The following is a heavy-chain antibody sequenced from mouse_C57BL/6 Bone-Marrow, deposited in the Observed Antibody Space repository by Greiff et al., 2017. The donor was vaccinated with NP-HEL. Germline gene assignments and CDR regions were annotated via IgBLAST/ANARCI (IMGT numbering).Heavy chain of an antibody. CDR1: GYFITSDY. J-gene: IGHJ4*01. CDR3: ARSPLWLRRNYYAMDY. CDR2: ISYSGST. V-gene: IGHV3-8*01. Sequence: EVKLQESGPGLAKPSQTLSLTCSVTGYFITSDYWNWIRKFPGNKLEYMGYISYSGSTYYNPSLKSRISITRDTSKNQYYLQLNSVTTEDTATYYCARSPLWLRRNYYAMDYWGQGTSVTVSS. D-gene: IGHD2-2*01.